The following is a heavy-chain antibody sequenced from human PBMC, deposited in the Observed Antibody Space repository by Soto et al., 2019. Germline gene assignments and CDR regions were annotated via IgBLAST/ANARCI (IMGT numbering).Heavy chain of an antibody. J-gene: IGHJ6*02. Sequence: PGESLKISCNGSGYSFSNYWIGWVRQMPGKGLEWMGIIYPGDSGTRYSPSFQGQVTISVDRSISTAYLQWSSLKASDTAMYYCARGYHYDASGGTRGYYYYYGMDVWGQGTTVTVSS. CDR1: GYSFSNYW. CDR3: ARGYHYDASGGTRGYYYYYGMDV. V-gene: IGHV5-51*01. D-gene: IGHD3-22*01. CDR2: IYPGDSGT.